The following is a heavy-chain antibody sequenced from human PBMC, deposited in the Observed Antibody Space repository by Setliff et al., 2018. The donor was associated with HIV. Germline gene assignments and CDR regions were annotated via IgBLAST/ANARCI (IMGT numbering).Heavy chain of an antibody. V-gene: IGHV4-61*09. D-gene: IGHD3-10*01. CDR1: GGSISSGSYY. Sequence: SETLSLTCSVSGGSISSGSYYWSWIRQPAGKGLEWIGHIYTSGSTNYNPSLKSRVTMSVDTSKNQFSLKLSSVTAADTAVYYCALSSGSYYNALDNWGQGTLVTVSS. CDR2: IYTSGST. CDR3: ALSSGSYYNALDN. J-gene: IGHJ4*02.